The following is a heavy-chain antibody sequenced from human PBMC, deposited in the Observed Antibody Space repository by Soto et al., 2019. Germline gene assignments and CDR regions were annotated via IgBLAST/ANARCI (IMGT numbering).Heavy chain of an antibody. V-gene: IGHV1-8*01. CDR1: GYTFTNHD. J-gene: IGHJ4*02. CDR2: MNPNSGDT. D-gene: IGHD1-1*01. Sequence: QVQLVQSGAEVKKPGASVKVACKASGYTFTNHDINWVRQATGQGPEWMGWMNPNSGDTVYAQNFQDRVTMTRDTSTRTAYMELRSLRSEDTAVYYCARVGGNWNDDYFDYWGQGTLVTVS. CDR3: ARVGGNWNDDYFDY.